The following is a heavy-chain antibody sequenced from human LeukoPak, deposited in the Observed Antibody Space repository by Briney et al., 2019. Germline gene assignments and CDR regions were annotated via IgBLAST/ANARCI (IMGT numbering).Heavy chain of an antibody. CDR2: ISSSSSYI. CDR3: ARDEYYGSGSYYNYYYYMDV. D-gene: IGHD3-10*01. Sequence: GGSLRLSXAASGFTFSSYSMNWVRQPPGKGLEWVSSISSSSSYIYYADSVKGRFTISRDNAKNSLYLQMNSLRAEDTAVYYCARDEYYGSGSYYNYYYYMDVWGKGTTVTVSS. V-gene: IGHV3-21*01. CDR1: GFTFSSYS. J-gene: IGHJ6*03.